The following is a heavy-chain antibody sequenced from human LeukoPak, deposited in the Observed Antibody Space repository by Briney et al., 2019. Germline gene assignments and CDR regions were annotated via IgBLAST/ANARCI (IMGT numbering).Heavy chain of an antibody. CDR1: GYTFTGYY. V-gene: IGHV1-2*02. CDR2: INPNSGGT. D-gene: IGHD3-22*01. J-gene: IGHJ5*02. Sequence: GASVKVSCKASGYTFTGYYMHWVRQAPGQGLEWMGWINPNSGGTNYAQKFQGRVTMTRDTSISTAYMELSRLRSDDTAVYYCARPGGDYYDSSGYQNWLDPWGQGTLVTVSS. CDR3: ARPGGDYYDSSGYQNWLDP.